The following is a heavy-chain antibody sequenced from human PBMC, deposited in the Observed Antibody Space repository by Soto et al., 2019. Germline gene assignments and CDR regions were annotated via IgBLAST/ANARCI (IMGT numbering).Heavy chain of an antibody. V-gene: IGHV4-34*01. CDR1: GGSLSDYY. Sequence: QVQLQQWGAGLLKPSETLSLTCAVYGGSLSDYYWNWLRQPPGKGPARIGEINHRETTGSNPSLKSRVAMAVETAMTQFSLKLRSAIAADTAIYYCARDQWNPGAVDPWGPGTQVTVSS. CDR3: ARDQWNPGAVDP. J-gene: IGHJ5*02. CDR2: INHRETT. D-gene: IGHD1-1*01.